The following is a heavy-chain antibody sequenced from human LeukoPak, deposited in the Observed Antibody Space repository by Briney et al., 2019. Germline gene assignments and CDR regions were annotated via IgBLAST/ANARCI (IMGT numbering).Heavy chain of an antibody. CDR2: IYSGGST. Sequence: GGSLRLSCAASGFTVSSNYMSWVRQAPGKGLEWVSVIYSGGSTYYADSVKGRFTISRDNSKNTLYLQMNSLRAEGTAVYYCARDLKGSSSSPFDYWGQGTLVTVSS. J-gene: IGHJ4*02. CDR1: GFTVSSNY. CDR3: ARDLKGSSSSPFDY. V-gene: IGHV3-53*05. D-gene: IGHD6-6*01.